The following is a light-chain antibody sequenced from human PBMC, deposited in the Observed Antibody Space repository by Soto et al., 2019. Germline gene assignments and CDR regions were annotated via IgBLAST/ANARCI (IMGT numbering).Light chain of an antibody. J-gene: IGLJ3*02. CDR2: GYT. CDR3: QSYDSDLSAWV. V-gene: IGLV1-40*01. Sequence: QSVLTQPPSVSGAPGQTVTISCAGTSSNIGSYYDVHWYQHLPGTAPKLLIFGYTNQPAGVPDRFSGSKSGTSASLAITGLQSEDEAAYYSQSYDSDLSAWVLGVGAKLTVL. CDR1: SSNIGSYYD.